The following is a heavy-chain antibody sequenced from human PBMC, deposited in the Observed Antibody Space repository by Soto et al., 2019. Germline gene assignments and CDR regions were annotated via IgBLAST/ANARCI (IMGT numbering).Heavy chain of an antibody. V-gene: IGHV3-74*01. CDR1: GFTFSRHW. J-gene: IGHJ4*02. CDR2: IGPDGSRT. Sequence: EVQLVESGGALVQSGGSLRLSCAASGFTFSRHWMHWVRQAPGKGLSWVSHIGPDGSRTRDADSVMGRFIISRDNARNTLYLQMNSLRDDYTAFYYCVRYQNWAYDSWGPGILVTVSS. D-gene: IGHD2-2*01. CDR3: VRYQNWAYDS.